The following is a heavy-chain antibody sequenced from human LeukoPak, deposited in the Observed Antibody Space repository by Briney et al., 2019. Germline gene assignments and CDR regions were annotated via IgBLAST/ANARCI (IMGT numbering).Heavy chain of an antibody. J-gene: IGHJ2*01. CDR3: ARVVVVAATRGTWYFDL. Sequence: ASVKVSCKASGGTFSSYAICWVREAPGQGLEWMGGIIPIFGTANYAQRFQGRVTITTDESTSTAYMELSSLRSEDTAVYYCARVVVVAATRGTWYFDLWGRGTLVTVSS. D-gene: IGHD2-15*01. CDR1: GGTFSSYA. V-gene: IGHV1-69*05. CDR2: IIPIFGTA.